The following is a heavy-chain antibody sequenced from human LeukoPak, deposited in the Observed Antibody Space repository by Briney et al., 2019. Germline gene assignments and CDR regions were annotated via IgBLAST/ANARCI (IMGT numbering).Heavy chain of an antibody. CDR2: IDHSGTT. CDR3: ARWGGYDYGVGYSFDS. V-gene: IGHV4-34*01. J-gene: IGHJ4*02. D-gene: IGHD5-12*01. Sequence: SETLSLTCVVYGASFSGYYWSWIRQPPGKGLEWIGEIDHSGTTNYNPSLTSRVTISVDTSKNHFSLKMSSVTAADTAVYYCARWGGYDYGVGYSFDSWGQGTLVTVSS. CDR1: GASFSGYY.